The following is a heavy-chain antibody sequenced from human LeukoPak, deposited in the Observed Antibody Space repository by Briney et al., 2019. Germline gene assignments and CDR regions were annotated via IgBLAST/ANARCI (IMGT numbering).Heavy chain of an antibody. Sequence: SETLSLTCAVYGGSFSGYYWSWIRQPPGKGLEWIGSIYHSGSTYYNPSLKSRVTISVDTSKNQFSLKLSSVTAADTAVYYCARGQLAYCGGDCYPGPNWFDPWGQGTLVTVSS. D-gene: IGHD2-21*02. V-gene: IGHV4-34*01. J-gene: IGHJ5*02. CDR1: GGSFSGYY. CDR2: IYHSGST. CDR3: ARGQLAYCGGDCYPGPNWFDP.